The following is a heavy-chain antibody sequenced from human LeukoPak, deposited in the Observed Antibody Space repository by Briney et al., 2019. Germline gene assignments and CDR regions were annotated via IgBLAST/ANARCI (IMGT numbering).Heavy chain of an antibody. J-gene: IGHJ4*02. CDR1: GYTFTSYY. CDR2: INASGGST. Sequence: ASVKVSCKASGYTFTSYYMHWVRQAPGKGLEGMGIINASGGSTIYAEKVKGRVTMTRDTSTSTVYMELSSLRSEDTAVYYCARADSSSSCFDYWGQGTLVTVSS. CDR3: ARADSSSSCFDY. V-gene: IGHV1-46*04. D-gene: IGHD6-6*01.